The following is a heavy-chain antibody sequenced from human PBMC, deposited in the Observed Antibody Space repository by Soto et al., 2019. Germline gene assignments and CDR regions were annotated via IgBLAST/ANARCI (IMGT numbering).Heavy chain of an antibody. CDR3: ARDARNADYDY. CDR2: IHGTRSII. Sequence: EVQLVESGGGLVQPGGSLRLSCAVSGFTFSTHAMNWVRQAPGQGLEWVAYIHGTRSIIYYADSVKGRFTISRDNAKNSLFLQMDSLRYEDTAVYYCARDARNADYDYWGQGTLVTVSS. V-gene: IGHV3-48*02. J-gene: IGHJ4*02. D-gene: IGHD3-16*01. CDR1: GFTFSTHA.